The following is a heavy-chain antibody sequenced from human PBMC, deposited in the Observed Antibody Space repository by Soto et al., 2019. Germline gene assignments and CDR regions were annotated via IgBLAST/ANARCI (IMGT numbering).Heavy chain of an antibody. J-gene: IGHJ5*02. CDR1: GFSFTGYY. Sequence: ASVKVSCKASGFSFTGYYIHCLRQAPGQGLEWMGWINAHSGGTEYAQKFQGRVTLTRDTSIATAYLTLTSLTSDDTALYYCAKDLTRQLAYWLDPWGQGTQVTVSS. CDR3: AKDLTRQLAYWLDP. D-gene: IGHD6-6*01. CDR2: INAHSGGT. V-gene: IGHV1-2*02.